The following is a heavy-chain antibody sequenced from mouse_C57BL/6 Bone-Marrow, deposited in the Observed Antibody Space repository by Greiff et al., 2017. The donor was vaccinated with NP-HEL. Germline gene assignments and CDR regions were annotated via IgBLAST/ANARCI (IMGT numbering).Heavy chain of an antibody. J-gene: IGHJ2*01. V-gene: IGHV1-55*01. CDR1: GYTFTSYW. D-gene: IGHD2-2*01. Sequence: QVQLQQSGAELVKPGASVKMSCKASGYTFTSYWITWVKQRPGQGLEWIGDIYPNNGGTSYNQKFKGKATLTVDKSSSTAYMELRSLTSEDSAVYYCARYYGFYWGQGTTLTVSS. CDR2: IYPNNGGT. CDR3: ARYYGFY.